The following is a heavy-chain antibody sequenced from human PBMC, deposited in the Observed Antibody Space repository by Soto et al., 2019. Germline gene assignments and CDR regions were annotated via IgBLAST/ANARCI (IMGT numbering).Heavy chain of an antibody. V-gene: IGHV4-30-4*01. CDR1: GGSLSSGNFY. D-gene: IGHD1-26*01. CDR2: IYYTGST. J-gene: IGHJ4*02. CDR3: ARGSGNYYSGRYFDS. Sequence: SETLSLTCTVSGGSLSSGNFYWSWIRQPPGKGPELIGYIYYTGSTYYNPSLKSRVSISLDTSKNQFSLKLTSVTAADTAVYFCARGSGNYYSGRYFDSWGQGTLVTVSS.